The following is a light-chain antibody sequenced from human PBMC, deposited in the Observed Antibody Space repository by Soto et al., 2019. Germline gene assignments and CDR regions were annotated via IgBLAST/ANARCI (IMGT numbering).Light chain of an antibody. CDR3: QQYNEWPLFT. CDR1: QSVSNN. Sequence: EIVMTQSPVTLSVSPGERATLSCRASQSVSNNLAWYQQKPGQAPRLLIYAASTRATGIPARFSGSGSGTEFTPPISSRQAEDVAVYYCQQYNEWPLFTFGPGTKVDI. CDR2: AAS. V-gene: IGKV3-15*01. J-gene: IGKJ3*01.